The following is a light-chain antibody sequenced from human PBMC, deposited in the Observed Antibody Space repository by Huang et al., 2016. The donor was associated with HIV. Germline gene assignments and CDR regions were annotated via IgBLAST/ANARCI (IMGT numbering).Light chain of an antibody. CDR3: QQYYSSLWT. CDR1: QNLLYNSNNKNY. CDR2: WAS. V-gene: IGKV4-1*01. Sequence: DIVMTQSPDSLTVSLGERANIHCKSSQNLLYNSNNKNYLNWYQQKPVQPPKMLIYWASARESGVPDLFSGSWSGTNFTLNINSLQAEDVAIYYCQQYYSSLWTFGQGTKVEIK. J-gene: IGKJ1*01.